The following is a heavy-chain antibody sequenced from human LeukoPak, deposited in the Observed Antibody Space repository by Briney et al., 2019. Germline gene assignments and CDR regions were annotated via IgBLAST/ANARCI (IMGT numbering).Heavy chain of an antibody. D-gene: IGHD2-2*01. CDR3: ARDSMDGYYYYYGMGV. V-gene: IGHV3-21*01. J-gene: IGHJ6*02. CDR2: ISSSSSYI. CDR1: GFTFSSYS. Sequence: GGSLRLSCAASGFTFSSYSMNWVRQAPGKGLEWVSSISSSSSYIYYADSVKGRFTISRDNAKNSLYLQMNSLRAEDTAVYYCARDSMDGYYYYYGMGVWGQGTTVTVSS.